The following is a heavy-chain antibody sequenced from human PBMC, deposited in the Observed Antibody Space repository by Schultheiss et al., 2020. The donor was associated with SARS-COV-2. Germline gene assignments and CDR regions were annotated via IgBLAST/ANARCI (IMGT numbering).Heavy chain of an antibody. V-gene: IGHV4-4*07. CDR2: IYTSGST. CDR1: GGSISSYY. Sequence: SETLSLTCTVSGGSISSYYWSWIRQPAGKGLEWIGRIYTSGSTNYNPSLKSRVTMSVDTSKNQFSLKLSSVTAADTAVYYCARGADYYDSSGYYPVYGYWGQGTLVTVSS. D-gene: IGHD3-22*01. CDR3: ARGADYYDSSGYYPVYGY. J-gene: IGHJ4*02.